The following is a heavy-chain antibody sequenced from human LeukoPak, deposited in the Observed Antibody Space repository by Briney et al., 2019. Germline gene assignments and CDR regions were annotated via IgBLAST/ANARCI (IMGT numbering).Heavy chain of an antibody. CDR3: AKGTLLYSSSWSHIIPTDYYYYMDV. Sequence: GGSLRLSCAASGFTFSSYAMSWVRQAPGKGLEWVSAISGSGGSTYYADSVKGRFTISRDNSKNTLYLQMNSLRAEDTAVYYCAKGTLLYSSSWSHIIPTDYYYYMDVWGKGTTVTVSS. V-gene: IGHV3-23*01. CDR1: GFTFSSYA. J-gene: IGHJ6*03. D-gene: IGHD6-13*01. CDR2: ISGSGGST.